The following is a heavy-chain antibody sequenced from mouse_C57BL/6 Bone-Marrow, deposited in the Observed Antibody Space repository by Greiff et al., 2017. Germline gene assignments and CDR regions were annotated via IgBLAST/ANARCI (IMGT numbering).Heavy chain of an antibody. V-gene: IGHV1-76*01. CDR1: GYTFTDYY. J-gene: IGHJ3*01. D-gene: IGHD1-1*01. CDR2: IYPGSGNT. Sequence: QVQLQQSGAELVRPGASVKLSCKASGYTFTDYYINWVKQRPGQGLEWIARIYPGSGNTYYNEKFKGKATLTAEKSSSTAYMQLSSLTSEDSAVYFCARDYGSPWFAYWGQGTLVTVSA. CDR3: ARDYGSPWFAY.